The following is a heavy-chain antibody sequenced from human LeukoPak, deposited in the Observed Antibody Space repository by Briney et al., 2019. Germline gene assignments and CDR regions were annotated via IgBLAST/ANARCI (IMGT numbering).Heavy chain of an antibody. J-gene: IGHJ4*02. CDR1: GFTFSDAW. D-gene: IGHD4-17*01. V-gene: IGHV3-15*01. CDR2: IKSKTDGGTT. CDR3: TTDGTTVTSASFDY. Sequence: GGSLRLSCAASGFTFSDAWMSWVRQAPGKGLEWVGRIKSKTDGGTTDYAAPVKGRFTVSRDDVRNTLYLHMNSLKTEDTAVYYCTTDGTTVTSASFDYWGQGTLVTVSS.